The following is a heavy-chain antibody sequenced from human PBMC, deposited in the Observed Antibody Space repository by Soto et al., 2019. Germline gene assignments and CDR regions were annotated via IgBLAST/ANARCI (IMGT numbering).Heavy chain of an antibody. V-gene: IGHV3-23*01. CDR3: AKDRYYDILTGYLNWFDP. CDR2: ISGSGGST. Sequence: PGGSLRLSCAASGFTFSSYAMSWVRQAPGKGLEWVSAISGSGGSTYYADSVKGRFTISRDNSKNTLYLQMNSLRAEDTAVYYCAKDRYYDILTGYLNWFDPWGQGTLVTVS. D-gene: IGHD3-9*01. CDR1: GFTFSSYA. J-gene: IGHJ5*02.